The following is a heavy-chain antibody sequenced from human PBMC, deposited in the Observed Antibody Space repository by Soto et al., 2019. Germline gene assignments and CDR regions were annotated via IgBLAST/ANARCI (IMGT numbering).Heavy chain of an antibody. CDR1: GFTFSSYG. CDR2: IWYDGSNK. Sequence: QVQLVESGGGVVQPGRSLRLSCAASGFTFSSYGMHWVRQAPGKGLEWVAVIWYDGSNKYYADSVKGRFTISRDNSKNTLYLQMNSLRAEDAAVYYCASDGGITMVRGVFLDYWGQGTLVTVSS. D-gene: IGHD3-10*01. J-gene: IGHJ4*02. V-gene: IGHV3-33*01. CDR3: ASDGGITMVRGVFLDY.